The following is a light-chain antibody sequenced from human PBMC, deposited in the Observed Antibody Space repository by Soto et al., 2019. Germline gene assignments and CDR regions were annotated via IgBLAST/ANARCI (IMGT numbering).Light chain of an antibody. CDR3: QGYDYRWTAAV. CDR1: SSNLGAGYD. CDR2: GNR. Sequence: QSVLTQPPSVSGAPGQRVTLSCTGNSSNLGAGYDVHWYQQLPGAAPKLVIFGNRNRPSGVPERFSGSKSGTSASLAITGLLAEDEADYSCQGYDYRWTAAVFGVGTQVTVL. J-gene: IGLJ3*02. V-gene: IGLV1-40*01.